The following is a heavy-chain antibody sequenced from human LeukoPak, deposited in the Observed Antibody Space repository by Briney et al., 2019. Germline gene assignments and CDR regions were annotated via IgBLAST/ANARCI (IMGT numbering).Heavy chain of an antibody. J-gene: IGHJ4*02. V-gene: IGHV4-59*08. CDR3: ARQNVAATSFDY. D-gene: IGHD2-15*01. CDR1: GGSISSYY. CDR2: IYYSGST. Sequence: ASETLSLTCTVSGGSISSYYWSWIRQPPGKGLEWIGYIYYSGSTNYNPSLKSRVTISVDTSKNQCSLKLSSVTAADTAVYYCARQNVAATSFDYWGQGALFTVSS.